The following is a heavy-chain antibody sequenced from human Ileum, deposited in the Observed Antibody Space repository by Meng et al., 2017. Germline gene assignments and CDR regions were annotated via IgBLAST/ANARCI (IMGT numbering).Heavy chain of an antibody. V-gene: IGHV4-39*01. D-gene: IGHD6-13*01. CDR1: GDSVSSSSYF. CDR3: AAQHTSSGGGYGWFDP. J-gene: IGHJ5*02. CDR2: ITYTGNS. Sequence: QLQLQGSVPGLVKPPETLSLTCIVSGDSVSSSSYFWVWMRQPPGKGLEYIGGITYTGNSFFNPSLNPSLKTRLSTSFDTSKNQFSLKVNAVIAADTAVYYCAAQHTSSGGGYGWFDPWGQGILVTVSS.